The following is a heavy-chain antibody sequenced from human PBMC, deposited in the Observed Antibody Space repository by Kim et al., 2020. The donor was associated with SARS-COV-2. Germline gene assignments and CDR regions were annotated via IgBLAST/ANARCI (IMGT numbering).Heavy chain of an antibody. V-gene: IGHV3-74*01. D-gene: IGHD3-22*01. CDR3: AREGGTSDDSAGYDF. J-gene: IGHJ4*02. Sequence: ADSVKGRFTNSRDNAKNTLFLQMNSLRAEDTAVYYCAREGGTSDDSAGYDFWGQGTLVTVSS.